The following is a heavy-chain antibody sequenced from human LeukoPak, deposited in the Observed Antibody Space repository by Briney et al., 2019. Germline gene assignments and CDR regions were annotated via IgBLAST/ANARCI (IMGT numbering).Heavy chain of an antibody. CDR1: GFTFDDYG. V-gene: IGHV3-20*04. J-gene: IGHJ6*03. Sequence: RPGGSLRLSCAASGFTFDDYGMSWVRQAPGKGLEWVSGINWNGGSTGYADSVKGRFTISRDNAKNSLYLQMNSLRAEDTAFYYCARAGSTSFYYYYYYMDVWGKGTTVTVSS. D-gene: IGHD2-2*01. CDR2: INWNGGST. CDR3: ARAGSTSFYYYYYYMDV.